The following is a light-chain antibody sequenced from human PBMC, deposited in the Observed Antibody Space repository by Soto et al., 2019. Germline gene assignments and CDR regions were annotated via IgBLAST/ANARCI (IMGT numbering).Light chain of an antibody. CDR2: DTD. CDR1: TGPVTNGHF. V-gene: IGLV7-46*01. CDR3: LLSYTGRLYV. Sequence: QAVVTQEPSLTVSPGGTVTLTCGSSTGPVTNGHFPYWFQQKPGQAPRPLIYDTDTKHSWTPARFSDSLLGDKAALTLSGAQPEDEADYYCLLSYTGRLYVFGPGTKLTVL. J-gene: IGLJ1*01.